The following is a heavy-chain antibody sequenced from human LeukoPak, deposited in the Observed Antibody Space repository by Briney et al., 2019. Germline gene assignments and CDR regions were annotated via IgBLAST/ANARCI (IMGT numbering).Heavy chain of an antibody. CDR2: IYTSAST. Sequence: SETLSLTCTVSGGSISIYYWSWIRQHAGKGLEWIGCIYTSASTSYNTSLKSRVTMSVYLSKNQLSLKLSSVTAADTAVYYCARGGGYQDYWGQGTLVTVS. J-gene: IGHJ4*02. CDR3: ARGGGYQDY. CDR1: GGSISIYY. D-gene: IGHD3-22*01. V-gene: IGHV4-4*07.